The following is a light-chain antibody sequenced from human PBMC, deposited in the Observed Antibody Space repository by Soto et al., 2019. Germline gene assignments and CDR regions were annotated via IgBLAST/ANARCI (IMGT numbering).Light chain of an antibody. CDR2: DAS. CDR1: QSFSTY. V-gene: IGKV3-11*01. Sequence: EIVLTQAPGTRSFSRLWRSTLSFRSSQSFSTYLAWFRQTPGQAPRILIFDASNRATGIPARFSGSGSGTDFTLTISSLEPEDFAVYYCQQRGNWQLTFGGGTKVDI. J-gene: IGKJ4*01. CDR3: QQRGNWQLT.